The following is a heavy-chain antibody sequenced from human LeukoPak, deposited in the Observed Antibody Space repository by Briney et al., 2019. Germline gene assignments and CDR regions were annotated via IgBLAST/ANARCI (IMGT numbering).Heavy chain of an antibody. CDR1: GGSISSGDYY. V-gene: IGHV4-30-4*01. Sequence: SETLSLTCTVSGGSISSGDYYWSWIRQPPGKGLEWIGYIYYSGSTYYNPSLKSRVTISVDTSKNQFSLKLSSVTAADTAVYYCARDLAGEIPFDYWGQGTLVTVSS. J-gene: IGHJ4*02. CDR2: IYYSGST. CDR3: ARDLAGEIPFDY. D-gene: IGHD2-21*01.